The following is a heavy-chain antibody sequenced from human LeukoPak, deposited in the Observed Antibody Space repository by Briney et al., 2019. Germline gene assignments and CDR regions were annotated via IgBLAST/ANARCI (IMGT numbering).Heavy chain of an antibody. CDR1: GFTFSSYG. D-gene: IGHD3-10*02. CDR3: AELGITMIGGV. V-gene: IGHV3-23*01. J-gene: IGHJ6*04. Sequence: GGSLRLSCAASGFTFSSYGMNWVRQAPGKGLEWVSGISGSGGSTYYADSVKGRFTISRDNAENSLYLQMNSLRAEDTAVYYCAELGITMIGGVWGKGTTVTISS. CDR2: ISGSGGST.